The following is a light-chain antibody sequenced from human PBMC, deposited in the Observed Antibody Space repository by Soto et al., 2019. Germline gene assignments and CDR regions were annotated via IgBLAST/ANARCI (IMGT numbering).Light chain of an antibody. CDR2: GAS. Sequence: VSTPSPGTLSLSPWETATLSCMASQSVSSSYLAWYQQKPGQAPRLLIYGASSRATGIPDRFSGSGSGTDFTLTISRLEPEDFAVYYCQQYGRSSWTFGQGTKVDIK. CDR3: QQYGRSSWT. V-gene: IGKV3-20*01. CDR1: QSVSSSY. J-gene: IGKJ1*01.